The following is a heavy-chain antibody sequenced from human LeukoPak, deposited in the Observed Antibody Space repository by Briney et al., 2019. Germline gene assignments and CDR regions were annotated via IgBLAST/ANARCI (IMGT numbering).Heavy chain of an antibody. CDR3: ARPGYNDYVGAFDI. D-gene: IGHD3-16*01. J-gene: IGHJ3*02. CDR1: GYILTNNW. V-gene: IGHV5-51*01. Sequence: GESLKISCKVSGYILTNNWIGWVRQVPGKGLEWMGLIYPGDSDTKYSPSFQGQVIISADKSISTAYLQWSSLKASDTAMYFCARPGYNDYVGAFDIWGQGTMVTVSS. CDR2: IYPGDSDT.